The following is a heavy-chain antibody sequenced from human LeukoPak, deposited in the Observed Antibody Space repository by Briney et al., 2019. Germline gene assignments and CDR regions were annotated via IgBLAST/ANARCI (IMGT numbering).Heavy chain of an antibody. D-gene: IGHD4-11*01. CDR3: AKEHSNYVGGYFDY. CDR1: GFDFSLPS. J-gene: IGHJ4*02. CDR2: IRARSSLI. V-gene: IGHV3-48*04. Sequence: PGGSLRLSCAASGFDFSLPSMIWVRQAPGKGLQWVSYIRARSSLISYADSVRGRFTISRDDAKNSVYLQMDSLRAEDTAVYYCAKEHSNYVGGYFDYWGQGTLVTVSS.